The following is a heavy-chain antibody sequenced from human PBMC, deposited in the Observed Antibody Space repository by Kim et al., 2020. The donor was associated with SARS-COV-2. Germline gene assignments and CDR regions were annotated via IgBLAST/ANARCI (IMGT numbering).Heavy chain of an antibody. V-gene: IGHV4-34*01. D-gene: IGHD1-7*01. Sequence: NYNPSLKSRVTISVDTSKNQFSLKLSSVTAADTAVYYCARGGTGTSHDYWGQGTLVTVSS. J-gene: IGHJ4*02. CDR3: ARGGTGTSHDY.